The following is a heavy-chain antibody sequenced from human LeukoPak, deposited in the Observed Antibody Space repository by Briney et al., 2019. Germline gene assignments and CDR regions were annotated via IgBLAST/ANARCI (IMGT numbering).Heavy chain of an antibody. J-gene: IGHJ4*02. D-gene: IGHD6-13*01. CDR2: IYYSGST. CDR3: AREQAAGGLVY. CDR1: GGSVSSGSYY. V-gene: IGHV4-61*01. Sequence: SETLSLTCTVSGGSVSSGSYYWSWIRQPPGKGLEWIGYIYYSGSTNYNPSLKSRVTISVDTSKNQFSLKLSSVTAADTAVYYCAREQAAGGLVYWGQGTLVTVSS.